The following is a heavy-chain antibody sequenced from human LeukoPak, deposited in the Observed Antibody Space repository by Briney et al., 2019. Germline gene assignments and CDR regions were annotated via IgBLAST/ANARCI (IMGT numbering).Heavy chain of an antibody. V-gene: IGHV4-34*01. D-gene: IGHD5-24*01. CDR2: INHSGST. CDR1: GGSFSGYY. J-gene: IGHJ4*02. Sequence: NPSETLSLTCAVYGGSFSGYYWSWIRQPPGKGLEWIGEINHSGSTNYNPSLKSRVTISVDTSKNQFSLKLSSVTAADTAVYYCARVEMATIRFDYWGQGTLVTVSS. CDR3: ARVEMATIRFDY.